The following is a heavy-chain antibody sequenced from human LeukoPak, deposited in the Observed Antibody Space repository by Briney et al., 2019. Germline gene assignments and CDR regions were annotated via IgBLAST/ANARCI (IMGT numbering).Heavy chain of an antibody. V-gene: IGHV4-34*01. CDR1: GGSFSGYY. Sequence: PSETLSLTCAVYGGSFSGYYWSWIRQPPGKGLEWIGSIYYSGSTYYNPSLKSRVTISVDTSKNQFSLKLSSVTAADTAVYYCARDLRVGFDPWGQGTLVTVSS. CDR2: IYYSGST. CDR3: ARDLRVGFDP. J-gene: IGHJ5*02. D-gene: IGHD2-15*01.